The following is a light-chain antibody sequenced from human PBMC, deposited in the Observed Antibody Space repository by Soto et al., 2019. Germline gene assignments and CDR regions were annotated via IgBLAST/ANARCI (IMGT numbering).Light chain of an antibody. CDR2: DAS. CDR1: QSVSSY. J-gene: IGKJ4*01. V-gene: IGKV3-11*01. Sequence: EIVLTQSPATLSLSPGERATLSCRASQSVSSYLAWYQQKPGQAPRLLIYDASNRATGIPARFSGSGSGTDFTLTISSPGPEGFAVYYCQQRSNWPTFGGGTKVEIK. CDR3: QQRSNWPT.